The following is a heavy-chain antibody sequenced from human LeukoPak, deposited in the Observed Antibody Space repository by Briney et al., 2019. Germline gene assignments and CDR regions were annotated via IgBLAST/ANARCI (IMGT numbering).Heavy chain of an antibody. D-gene: IGHD5-24*01. CDR2: IYPGDSDT. CDR3: ASRKKGMATTGFDY. V-gene: IGHV5-51*01. CDR1: GHNFATYW. J-gene: IGHJ4*02. Sequence: GESLKISCKGSGHNFATYWIGWVRQMPGKGLEWMGIIYPGDSDTRYSPSFQGQVTISVDKSINTAYLQWSSLKASDTAIYYCASRKKGMATTGFDYWGQGTLVTVSS.